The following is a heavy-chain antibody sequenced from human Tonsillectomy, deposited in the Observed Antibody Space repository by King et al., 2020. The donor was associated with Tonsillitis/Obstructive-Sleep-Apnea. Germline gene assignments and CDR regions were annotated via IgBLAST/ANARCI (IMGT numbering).Heavy chain of an antibody. D-gene: IGHD2-2*01. Sequence: VQLVQSGAEVKKPGASVKVSCKASGYTFTSHYMHWVRQAPGQGLEWMGLINPSGGSTSYAQKFQGRVTMTRDTSTSTVHMELNSLGSEDTAVYYCARGKYQLQYYNMDVWGKGTTVTVSS. J-gene: IGHJ6*03. CDR3: ARGKYQLQYYNMDV. CDR2: INPSGGST. V-gene: IGHV1-46*01. CDR1: GYTFTSHY.